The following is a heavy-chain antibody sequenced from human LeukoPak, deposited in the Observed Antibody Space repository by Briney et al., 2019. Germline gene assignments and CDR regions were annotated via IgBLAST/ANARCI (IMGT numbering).Heavy chain of an antibody. CDR1: GFTFSSYA. J-gene: IGHJ4*02. D-gene: IGHD3-10*01. CDR2: ISGSGGST. CDR3: AKGVLIWFGDGSIFYY. V-gene: IGHV3-23*01. Sequence: GGSLRLSCAASGFTFSSYAMSWVRQAPGKGLEWVSAISGSGGSTYYADSVKGRFTISRDNSKNTLYLQMNSLRAEDTAVYYCAKGVLIWFGDGSIFYYWGQGTLVTVSS.